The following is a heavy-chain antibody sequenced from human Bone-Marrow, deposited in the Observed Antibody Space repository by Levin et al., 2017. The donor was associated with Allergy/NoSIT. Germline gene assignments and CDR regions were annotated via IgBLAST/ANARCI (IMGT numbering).Heavy chain of an antibody. CDR1: GGSFSGPIYF. D-gene: IGHD3-10*01. J-gene: IGHJ4*02. Sequence: LRLSCTVSGGSFSGPIYFWSWIRQRPGKGLEWIGYIFSSGRTDYNAPLKSRVTISADTSKNQFSLKMNSVTAADTAIYYCARAGRLGGLFDSWGQGILVTVSS. CDR3: ARAGRLGGLFDS. CDR2: IFSSGRT. V-gene: IGHV4-31*03.